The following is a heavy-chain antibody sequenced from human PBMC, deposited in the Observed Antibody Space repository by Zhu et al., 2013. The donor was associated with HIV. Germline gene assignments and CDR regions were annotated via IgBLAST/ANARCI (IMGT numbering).Heavy chain of an antibody. CDR3: ARDRVYCSGGSCYPGNFDY. CDR1: GGTFSSYA. CDR2: IIPIFGTA. J-gene: IGHJ4*02. V-gene: IGHV1-69*06. D-gene: IGHD2-15*01. Sequence: QVQLVQSGAEVKKPGSSVKVSCKASGGTFSSYAISWVRQAPGQGLEWMGGIIPIFGTANYAQKFQGRVTITADKSTSTAYMELSSLRSEDTAVYYCARDRVYCSGGSCYPGNFDYWGQGTLVTVSS.